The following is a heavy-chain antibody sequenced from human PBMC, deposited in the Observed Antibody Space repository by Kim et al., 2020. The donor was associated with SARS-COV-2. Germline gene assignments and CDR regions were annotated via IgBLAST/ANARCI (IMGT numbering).Heavy chain of an antibody. J-gene: IGHJ4*02. CDR1: GYTFTSYD. D-gene: IGHD2-2*01. V-gene: IGHV1-8*01. CDR2: MNPNSGNT. CDR3: ARGGYRGYCSSTSCPYYFDY. Sequence: ASVKVSCKASGYTFTSYDINWVRQATGQGLEWMGWMNPNSGNTGYAQKFQGRVTMTRNTSISTAYMELSSLRSEDTAVYYCARGGYRGYCSSTSCPYYFDYWGQGTLVTVSS.